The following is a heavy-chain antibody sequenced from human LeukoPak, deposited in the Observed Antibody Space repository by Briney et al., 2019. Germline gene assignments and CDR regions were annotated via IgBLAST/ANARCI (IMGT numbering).Heavy chain of an antibody. CDR3: ARDLGYSSGPEYFQH. CDR2: IIPIFGTA. D-gene: IGHD6-19*01. V-gene: IGHV1-69*13. CDR1: GGTFSSYA. Sequence: SVKVSCKASGGTFSSYAISWVRQAPGQGLEWMGGIIPIFGTANYAQKFQGRVTITADESTSTAYMELSSLRSEDTAVYYCARDLGYSSGPEYFQHWGQGTLVTVSS. J-gene: IGHJ1*01.